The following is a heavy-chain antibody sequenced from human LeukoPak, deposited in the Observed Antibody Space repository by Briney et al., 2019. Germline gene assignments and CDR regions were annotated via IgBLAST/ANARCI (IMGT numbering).Heavy chain of an antibody. CDR2: IKQAGSEK. V-gene: IGHV3-7*04. Sequence: GGSLRLSCAASGFSISNYWMSWVRQAPGKGLEWVSNIKQAGSEKKYVDSVKGRFSISRDNAKNSLYLQIYSLRVEDTAGYYCARWYGGSGSWVLDVWGRGTTVTVSS. CDR1: GFSISNYW. CDR3: ARWYGGSGSWVLDV. D-gene: IGHD3-10*01. J-gene: IGHJ6*02.